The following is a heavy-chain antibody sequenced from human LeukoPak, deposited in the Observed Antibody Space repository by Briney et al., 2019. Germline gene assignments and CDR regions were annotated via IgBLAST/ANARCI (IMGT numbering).Heavy chain of an antibody. J-gene: IGHJ6*02. V-gene: IGHV1-18*01. CDR3: ARDRGYSYGFYYYYGMDV. D-gene: IGHD5-18*01. Sequence: ASVKVSCKASGYTFTSYGISWVRQAPGQGLEWMGWISAYNGNTNYAQKLQGRVTMTTDTSTSTAYMELRSLRSDDTAVYYCARDRGYSYGFYYYYGMDVWGQGTTVNVSS. CDR2: ISAYNGNT. CDR1: GYTFTSYG.